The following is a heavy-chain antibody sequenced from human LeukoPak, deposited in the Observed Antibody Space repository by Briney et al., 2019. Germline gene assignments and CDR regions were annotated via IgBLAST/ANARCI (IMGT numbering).Heavy chain of an antibody. CDR3: VRGTGY. Sequence: GGSLRLSCSVSGFTFSTYVMHWVRQAPGKGLEYVSTISSNGDNTYYADSVKGRFTISRDSSKNTLYLQMSSLRADDTAVYYCVRGTGYWGQGTLVTVSS. CDR1: GFTFSTYV. V-gene: IGHV3-64D*06. J-gene: IGHJ4*02. CDR2: ISSNGDNT.